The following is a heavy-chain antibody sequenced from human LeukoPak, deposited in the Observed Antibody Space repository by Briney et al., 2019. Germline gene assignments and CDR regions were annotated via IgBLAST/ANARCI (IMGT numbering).Heavy chain of an antibody. CDR3: ARDKAPGGKRWFDP. D-gene: IGHD4-23*01. Sequence: SSETLSLTCTVSGVSISTYYWSWIRQHPGKGLEWIGYISDVGSNDYNPSLKGRVTISRDTSKNQFSLRLGSVTAADAAVYHCARDKAPGGKRWFDPWGQGTLVTVSS. CDR1: GVSISTYY. J-gene: IGHJ5*02. CDR2: ISDVGSN. V-gene: IGHV4-59*01.